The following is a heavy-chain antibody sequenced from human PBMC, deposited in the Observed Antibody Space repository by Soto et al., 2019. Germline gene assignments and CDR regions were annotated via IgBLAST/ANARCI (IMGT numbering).Heavy chain of an antibody. J-gene: IGHJ4*02. CDR3: AKDSLYGDYEPPFDY. V-gene: IGHV3-66*01. D-gene: IGHD4-17*01. Sequence: GGSLRLSCAASGFIVSNNYMGWVRQAPGKGLEWVSTIYVGGNTFYADSVKDRFTISRDISKNTLDLQMNSLRAEDTAVYYCAKDSLYGDYEPPFDYWGQGTLVTVSS. CDR2: IYVGGNT. CDR1: GFIVSNNY.